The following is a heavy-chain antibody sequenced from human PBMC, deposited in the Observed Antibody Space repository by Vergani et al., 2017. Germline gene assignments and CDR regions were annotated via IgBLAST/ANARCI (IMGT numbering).Heavy chain of an antibody. CDR1: GFTFNSYA. V-gene: IGHV3-23*01. CDR3: AKVCGXTSCPYGVGAFDV. D-gene: IGHD2-2*01. J-gene: IGHJ3*01. Sequence: QLLESGGGLIQPGGSLRLSCAASGFTFNSYAMTWVRQAPGKGLEWVSGINNNGGSTYYADAVKGRFTISRDNSKNTLYLQMTDLRAEDTATYYCAKVCGXTSCPYGVGAFDVCVHGTMVTVSS. CDR2: INNNGGST.